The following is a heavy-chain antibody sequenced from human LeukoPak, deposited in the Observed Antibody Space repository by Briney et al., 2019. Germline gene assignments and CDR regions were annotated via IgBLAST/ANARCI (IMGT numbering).Heavy chain of an antibody. CDR1: GYTFTSYD. CDR2: MNPNSGNT. J-gene: IGHJ4*02. CDR3: ARFSQSSGWYFDY. V-gene: IGHV1-8*01. Sequence: ASVKVSCKASGYTFTSYDINWVRQATGQGLEWMGWMNPNSGNTGYAQKFQGRVTMTRNTSISTAYMELSSLRSEDTAVYYCARFSQSSGWYFDYWGQGTLVTVSS. D-gene: IGHD6-19*01.